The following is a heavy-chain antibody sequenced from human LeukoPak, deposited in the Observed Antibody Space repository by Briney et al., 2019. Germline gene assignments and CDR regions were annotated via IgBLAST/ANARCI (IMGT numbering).Heavy chain of an antibody. CDR1: EGTFSAYP. V-gene: IGHV1-69*02. J-gene: IGHJ4*02. Sequence: SVKVSCKASEGTFSAYPISWVRQAPGQGLEWMGKIIPIPHISTYAEKFQGRLTITADKSTSTVYMELSSLRSDDAATYYCAAFYYYASGSFVDYWGQGTPVTVSS. CDR3: AAFYYYASGSFVDY. CDR2: IIPIPHIS. D-gene: IGHD3-10*01.